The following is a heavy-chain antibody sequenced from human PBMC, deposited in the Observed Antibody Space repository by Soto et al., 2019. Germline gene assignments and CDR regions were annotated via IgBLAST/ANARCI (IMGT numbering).Heavy chain of an antibody. V-gene: IGHV1-8*01. J-gene: IGHJ2*01. CDR3: ARESSSGVDR. CDR1: GYTFTSYD. D-gene: IGHD6-6*01. Sequence: QVQLVQSGAEVKKPGASVKVSCKASGYTFTSYDINWVRQATGQGLEWMGWMNPNSGNTGDAQKFQGRVTMTRNTSISTAYTELSSLGSADTAVYYCARESSSGVDRWGGGTLVSVAS. CDR2: MNPNSGNT.